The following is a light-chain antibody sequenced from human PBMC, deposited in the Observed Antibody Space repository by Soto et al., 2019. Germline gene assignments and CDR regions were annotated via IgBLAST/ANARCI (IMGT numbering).Light chain of an antibody. V-gene: IGKV3-11*01. CDR2: DAS. CDR1: QSMGTN. Sequence: VSTQAPGTQYMSPGETATLSCRASQSMGTNLAWYQQKPGQAPRLLIYDASNRATGIPAGFSGSGSATDFTRTIASLEPEDSAVYFCQQRSEWPLTFGGGTKVDIK. CDR3: QQRSEWPLT. J-gene: IGKJ4*01.